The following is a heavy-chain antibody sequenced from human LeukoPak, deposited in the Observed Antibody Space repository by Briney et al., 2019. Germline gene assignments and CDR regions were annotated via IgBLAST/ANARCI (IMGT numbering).Heavy chain of an antibody. Sequence: GGSLRLSCAVSGFTFSTYWMSWVRQAPGKGLEWVANIKQDGSEKYYVDSVKGRFTISRDNAQNSLYLQMSSLRAEDTAVYYCARNDYNFDYWGQGTLVTVSS. CDR1: GFTFSTYW. D-gene: IGHD3-16*01. V-gene: IGHV3-7*02. CDR2: IKQDGSEK. J-gene: IGHJ4*02. CDR3: ARNDYNFDY.